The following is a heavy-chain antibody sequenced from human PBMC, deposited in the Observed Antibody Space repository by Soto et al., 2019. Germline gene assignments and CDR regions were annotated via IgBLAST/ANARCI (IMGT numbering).Heavy chain of an antibody. CDR1: GYTFTGYY. CDR2: INPNSGDT. Sequence: QVQLVQSGTEVKRPGVSVKVSCKVSGYTFTGYYVHWVRQAPGQGLERMGWINPNSGDTYLGQRFQDRITMNSDTSIKTAFMELRGLTYDHTREYYCEKGGAIVASCTSVYHYIAMDVWGQATTVTVTS. CDR3: EKGGAIVASCTSVYHYIAMDV. D-gene: IGHD5-12*01. J-gene: IGHJ6*02. V-gene: IGHV1-2*02.